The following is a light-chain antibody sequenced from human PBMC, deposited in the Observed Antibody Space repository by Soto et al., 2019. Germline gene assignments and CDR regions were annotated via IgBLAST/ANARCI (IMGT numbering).Light chain of an antibody. CDR1: HGISSY. V-gene: IGKV1-8*01. J-gene: IGKJ1*01. CDR3: QQYNSYPWT. CDR2: AAS. Sequence: AIRMTQSPSSLSASTGDRVTITCRASHGISSYLAWYQQKPGKAPKLLIYAASTLQSGVPSRFSGSGSGTEFTLTISSLQPDDFATYYCQQYNSYPWTFGQGTKVDIK.